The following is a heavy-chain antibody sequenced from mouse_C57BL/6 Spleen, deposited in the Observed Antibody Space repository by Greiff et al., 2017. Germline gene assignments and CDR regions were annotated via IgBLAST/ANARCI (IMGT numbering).Heavy chain of an antibody. D-gene: IGHD1-1*01. CDR2: INPNNGGT. V-gene: IGHV1-18*01. Sequence: EVQLQQSGPELVKPGASVKIPCKASGYTFTDYNMDWVKQSHGKSLEWIGDINPNNGGTIYNQKFKGKATLTVDKSSSTAYMELRSLTSEDTAVYYCARLVYYGSSYWYFDVWGTGTTVTVSS. CDR1: GYTFTDYN. CDR3: ARLVYYGSSYWYFDV. J-gene: IGHJ1*03.